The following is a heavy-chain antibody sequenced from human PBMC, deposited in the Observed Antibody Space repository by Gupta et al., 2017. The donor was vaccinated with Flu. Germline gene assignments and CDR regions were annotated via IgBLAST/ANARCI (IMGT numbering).Heavy chain of an antibody. D-gene: IGHD3-10*01. J-gene: IGHJ4*02. CDR3: VKGFNYIFDF. V-gene: IGHV3-23*01. Sequence: SVVRRAQVKGLEWVSGITTSGDYTYYADSVKGRFTISRDNSENTLYLKMNGLRAEDTAVYYCVKGFNYIFDFWGQGTLVTVSS. CDR2: ITTSGDYT.